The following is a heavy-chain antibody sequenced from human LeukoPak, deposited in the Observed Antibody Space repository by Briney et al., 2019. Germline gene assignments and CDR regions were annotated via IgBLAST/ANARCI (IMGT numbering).Heavy chain of an antibody. CDR3: ARAPAAGRGEDY. D-gene: IGHD6-13*01. V-gene: IGHV3-21*01. CDR1: GFTFSSYN. J-gene: IGHJ4*02. CDR2: ISSISSYI. Sequence: GGSLRPSCAASGFTFSSYNMNWVRQAPGKGLEWVSSISSISSYIYYADSVKGRFTISRDNAKNSLYLQMNSLRAEDTAVYYCARAPAAGRGEDYWGQGTLVTVSS.